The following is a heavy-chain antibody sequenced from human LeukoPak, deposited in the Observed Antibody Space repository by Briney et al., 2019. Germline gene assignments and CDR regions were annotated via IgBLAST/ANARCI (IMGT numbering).Heavy chain of an antibody. D-gene: IGHD6-19*01. CDR2: IRYDESNK. V-gene: IGHV3-30*02. Sequence: GVSLRLSCAASGFIFSNYGMHWVRQAPGKGLEWVAFIRYDESNKFYADSVKGRFTISRDNSKNILFLQMNSLRAEDTAVYYCATMQWLEGVDWFDPWGQGTLVTVSS. CDR3: ATMQWLEGVDWFDP. CDR1: GFIFSNYG. J-gene: IGHJ5*02.